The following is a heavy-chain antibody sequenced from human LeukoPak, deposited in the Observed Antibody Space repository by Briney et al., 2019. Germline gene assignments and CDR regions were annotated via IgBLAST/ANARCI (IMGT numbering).Heavy chain of an antibody. J-gene: IGHJ4*02. Sequence: PSGTLSLTCGVSGGSITSTNWWGWVRQPPGQGLGGIGEISRGGRINYNPSLNRRDTMSRDKSKNKLSLHLPSVTAADTAIYYCSRESGPFCPFGYWGQGTLVTVPS. D-gene: IGHD1-26*01. CDR3: SRESGPFCPFGY. CDR2: ISRGGRI. V-gene: IGHV4-4*02. CDR1: GGSITSTNW.